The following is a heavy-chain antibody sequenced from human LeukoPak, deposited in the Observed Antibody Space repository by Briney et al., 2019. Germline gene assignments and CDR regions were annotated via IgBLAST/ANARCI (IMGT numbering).Heavy chain of an antibody. Sequence: SETLSLTCAVYGGSISSGGYYWSWIRQPPGKGLEWIGYIYHSGSTYYNPSLKSRVTISVDRSKNQFSLKLSSVTAADTAVYYCARVIVVVIATIGHWWFDPWGQGTLVTVSS. CDR3: ARVIVVVIATIGHWWFDP. J-gene: IGHJ5*02. D-gene: IGHD2-21*01. CDR1: GGSISSGGYY. CDR2: IYHSGST. V-gene: IGHV4-30-2*01.